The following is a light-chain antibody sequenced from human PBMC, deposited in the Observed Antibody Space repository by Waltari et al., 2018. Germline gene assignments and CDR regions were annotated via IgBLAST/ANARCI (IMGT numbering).Light chain of an antibody. CDR2: GGS. CDR3: QQYNNWPLT. J-gene: IGKJ4*01. CDR1: QSVRSN. V-gene: IGKV3-15*01. Sequence: EIVMTQSPATLSVSPGERATLSCRASQSVRSNLAWYQQKPGQAPRPLIYGGSTRTTGIPARFSGSGSGTDFTLTISSLQSEDFAVYYCQQYNNWPLTFGGGTKVEIK.